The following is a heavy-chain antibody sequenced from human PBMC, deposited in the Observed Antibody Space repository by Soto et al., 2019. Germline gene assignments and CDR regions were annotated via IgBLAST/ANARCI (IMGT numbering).Heavy chain of an antibody. J-gene: IGHJ4*02. Sequence: QVQLQESGPGLVKPSQTLSLTCTVSGGSISSGDYYWSWIRQPPGMGLEWIGYIYYSGSTYYNPSLQSRVTKSVDTSKNQFSLKLSSVTAADTAVYSCARGPRGYSYDGFDYWGQVSLVTVSS. D-gene: IGHD5-18*01. V-gene: IGHV4-30-4*01. CDR3: ARGPRGYSYDGFDY. CDR1: GGSISSGDYY. CDR2: IYYSGST.